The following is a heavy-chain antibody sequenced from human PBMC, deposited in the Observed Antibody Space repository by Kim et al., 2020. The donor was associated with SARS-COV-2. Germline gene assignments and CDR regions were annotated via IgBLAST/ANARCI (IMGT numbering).Heavy chain of an antibody. CDR2: IYYSGST. CDR3: ARVLRGYYESSGYYYPLWFDP. V-gene: IGHV4-31*03. J-gene: IGHJ5*02. D-gene: IGHD3-22*01. CDR1: GGSISSGGYY. Sequence: SETLSLTCTVSGGSISSGGYYWSWIRQHPGKGLEWIGYIYYSGSTYYNPSLKSRVTITVDTSKNQFALKLSSVTAADTAVYYCARVLRGYYESSGYYYPLWFDPWGQGTLVTVSS.